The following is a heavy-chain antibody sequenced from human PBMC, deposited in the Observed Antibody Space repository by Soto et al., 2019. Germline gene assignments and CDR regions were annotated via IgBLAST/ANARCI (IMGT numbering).Heavy chain of an antibody. CDR1: GFTFSSYE. CDR3: ASTIFGVVISYYYGMDV. V-gene: IGHV3-48*03. J-gene: IGHJ6*02. Sequence: LRLSCAASGFTFSSYEMNWVRQAPGKGLEWVSYISSSGSTIYYADSVKGRFTISRDNAKNSLYLQMNSLRAEDTAVYYCASTIFGVVISYYYGMDVWVQGTTVTVSS. CDR2: ISSSGSTI. D-gene: IGHD3-3*01.